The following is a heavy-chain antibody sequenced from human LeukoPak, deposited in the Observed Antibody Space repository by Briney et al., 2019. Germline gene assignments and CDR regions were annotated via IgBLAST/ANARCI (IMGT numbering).Heavy chain of an antibody. Sequence: NHGESLKISCKGSGYSFTSYWIGWVRQMPGKGLELMGIFYPGDSDTRYSPSFQGQVTISADKSNSTAYLQWSSLKASDTAMYYCATDGIFAAAGFRQFDYWGQGTLVTVSS. CDR2: FYPGDSDT. CDR3: ATDGIFAAAGFRQFDY. V-gene: IGHV5-51*01. D-gene: IGHD6-13*01. J-gene: IGHJ4*02. CDR1: GYSFTSYW.